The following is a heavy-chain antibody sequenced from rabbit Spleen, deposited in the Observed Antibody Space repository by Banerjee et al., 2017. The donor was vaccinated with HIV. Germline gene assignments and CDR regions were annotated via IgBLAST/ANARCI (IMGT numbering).Heavy chain of an antibody. Sequence: QSLEESGGGLVQPGGSLKLSCKASGFDFSGYGITWVRQPPGKGLEWIGYIYPLFHITYYASWVNGRFTFSSDNAQNTVDLQLNSLTGADTATYFCVRVWADTSGYYGYFDLWGPGPWSPS. D-gene: IGHD1-1*01. V-gene: IGHV1S7*01. CDR3: VRVWADTSGYYGYFDL. CDR2: IYPLFHIT. J-gene: IGHJ4*01. CDR1: GFDFSGYG.